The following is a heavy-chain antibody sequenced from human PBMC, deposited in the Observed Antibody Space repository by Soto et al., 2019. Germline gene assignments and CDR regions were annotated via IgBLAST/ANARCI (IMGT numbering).Heavy chain of an antibody. J-gene: IGHJ4*01. CDR1: EFTFSSYA. D-gene: IGHD3-16*02. V-gene: IGHV3-64D*06. CDR3: VKARNYVWGSYRASLDY. Sequence: GGSLRLSCSASEFTFSSYAMHWVRQAPGKGLEYVSAISSNGGSTYYADSVKGRFTISRDNSKNTLYLQMSSLRAEDTAVYYCVKARNYVWGSYRASLDYWGHGTLVTVSS. CDR2: ISSNGGST.